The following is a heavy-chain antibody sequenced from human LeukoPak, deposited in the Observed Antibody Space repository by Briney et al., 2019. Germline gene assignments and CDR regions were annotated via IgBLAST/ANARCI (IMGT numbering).Heavy chain of an antibody. D-gene: IGHD6-13*01. CDR2: ISGGGATS. V-gene: IGHV3-23*01. J-gene: IGHJ3*02. CDR1: GFTFSNAW. CDR3: AKDGSSGIAAAADAFDI. Sequence: GGSLRLSCAASGFTFSNAWMSWVRQAPGKGLEWVSAISGGGATSYYADSVEGRFTISRDISKNTLYLQMNSLRAEDTAVYYCAKDGSSGIAAAADAFDIWGQGTMVTVSS.